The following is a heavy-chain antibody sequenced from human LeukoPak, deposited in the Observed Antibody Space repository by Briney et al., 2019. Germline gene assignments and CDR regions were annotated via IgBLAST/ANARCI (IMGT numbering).Heavy chain of an antibody. J-gene: IGHJ5*02. CDR3: ARRPSYYGSGSQNWFDP. V-gene: IGHV3-11*01. CDR2: ISSSGNTI. D-gene: IGHD3-10*01. Sequence: GGSLRLSCAASGFTFSDYCMSWIRQAPGKGLQWVAYISSSGNTIYYADSVKGRFTISRDNAKNSLYLQMTGLRAEDTAVYYCARRPSYYGSGSQNWFDPWGQGTLVTVSS. CDR1: GFTFSDYC.